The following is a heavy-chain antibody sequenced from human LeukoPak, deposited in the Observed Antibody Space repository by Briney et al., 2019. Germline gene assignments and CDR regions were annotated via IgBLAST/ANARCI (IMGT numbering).Heavy chain of an antibody. CDR1: GGSISSSSYY. CDR3: AREGYSSGWYYFDY. CDR2: IYYSGSP. V-gene: IGHV4-39*07. D-gene: IGHD6-19*01. Sequence: SETLSLTCTVSGGSISSSSYYWGWIRRPPGKGLEWIGSIYYSGSPYYNPSLKSRVTISVDTSKNQFSLKLSSVTAADTAVYYCAREGYSSGWYYFDYWGQGTLVTVSS. J-gene: IGHJ4*02.